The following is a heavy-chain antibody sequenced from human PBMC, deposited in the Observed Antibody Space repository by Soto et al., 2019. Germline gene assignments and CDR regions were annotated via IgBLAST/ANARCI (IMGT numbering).Heavy chain of an antibody. J-gene: IGHJ6*02. CDR1: GFTFSIYA. CDR2: ISGSGGST. Sequence: GSLRLSCAASGFTFSIYAMSWVRQAPGKGLEWVSAISGSGGSTYYADSVKGRFTISRDNSKNTLYLQMNSLRAEDTAVYYCAKETSSSWYPQFYYYYGMDVWGQGTTVTVSS. V-gene: IGHV3-23*01. CDR3: AKETSSSWYPQFYYYYGMDV. D-gene: IGHD6-13*01.